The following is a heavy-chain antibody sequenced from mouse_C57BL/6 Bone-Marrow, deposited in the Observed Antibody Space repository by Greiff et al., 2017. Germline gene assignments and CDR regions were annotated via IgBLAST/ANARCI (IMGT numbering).Heavy chain of an antibody. D-gene: IGHD2-2*01. Sequence: EVKLVESGGGLVQPGGSLSLSCAASGFTFTDYYMSWVRQPPGKALEWLGFIRNKANGYTTEYSASVKGRFTISRANSQSILYLQMNALRAEDSATYYCARFPYGYDGGFAYWGQGTLVTVSA. V-gene: IGHV7-3*01. CDR3: ARFPYGYDGGFAY. CDR2: IRNKANGYTT. J-gene: IGHJ3*01. CDR1: GFTFTDYY.